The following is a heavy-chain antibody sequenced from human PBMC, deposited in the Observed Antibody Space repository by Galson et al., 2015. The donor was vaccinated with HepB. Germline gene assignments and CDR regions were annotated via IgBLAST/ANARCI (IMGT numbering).Heavy chain of an antibody. J-gene: IGHJ2*01. CDR1: GFTFDDYA. V-gene: IGHV3-9*01. D-gene: IGHD4-17*01. CDR3: AKAYGDGNWYFER. CDR2: ISRSSFSI. Sequence: SLRLSCAAGGFTFDDYAMHWVRQAPGKGLEWVSGISRSSFSIGYGDSVKGRFTISRDNAKNSLYLQMNRLRAEDTALYFCAKAYGDGNWYFERWGRGTLVTVSS.